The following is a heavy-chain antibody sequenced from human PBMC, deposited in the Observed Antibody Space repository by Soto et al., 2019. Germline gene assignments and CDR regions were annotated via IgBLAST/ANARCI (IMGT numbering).Heavy chain of an antibody. CDR1: GGSFSGYY. V-gene: IGHV4-59*01. D-gene: IGHD2-21*02. J-gene: IGHJ6*02. Sequence: PSETLSLSCAVYGGSFSGYYWSWIRQPPGKGLEWIGYMYNTGSTVYNPSLKSRVTISVDTSKNQFYLKVNSVTAADTAVYYCARDLWGYCGTDCYPLDVWGQGTTVTVSS. CDR2: MYNTGST. CDR3: ARDLWGYCGTDCYPLDV.